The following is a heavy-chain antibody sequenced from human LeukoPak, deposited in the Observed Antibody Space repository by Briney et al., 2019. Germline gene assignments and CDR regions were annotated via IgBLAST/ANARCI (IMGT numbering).Heavy chain of an antibody. J-gene: IGHJ4*02. V-gene: IGHV3-53*01. CDR1: GFTVITND. CDR3: ARGVEPLAANTLAY. Sequence: PGGSLRLSCAASGFTVITNDMTWVRKAPGKGLEWVSVLYSDSNTKYADSVQGRFTISRDNSKNTLYLEMNSLSPDDTAVYYCARGVEPLAANTLAYWGQGTLVTVSS. CDR2: LYSDSNT. D-gene: IGHD1-14*01.